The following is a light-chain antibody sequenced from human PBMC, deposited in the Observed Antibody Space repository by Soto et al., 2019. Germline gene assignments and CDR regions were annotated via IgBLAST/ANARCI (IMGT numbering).Light chain of an antibody. CDR1: QSVSSY. V-gene: IGKV3-11*01. Sequence: IVLTQSPATLSLSPGERATLSCRASQSVSSYLAWYQQKPGQAPRLLIYDASNRATDIPARFSGSGSGTDFNLTISSLEPEDFAVYYCLQRSGWPWTFGQGTRVEIK. J-gene: IGKJ1*01. CDR2: DAS. CDR3: LQRSGWPWT.